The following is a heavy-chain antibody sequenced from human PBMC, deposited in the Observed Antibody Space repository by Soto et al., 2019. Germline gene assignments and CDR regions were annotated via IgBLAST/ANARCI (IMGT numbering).Heavy chain of an antibody. J-gene: IGHJ4*02. CDR3: ANRNWGSFDC. V-gene: IGHV4-34*01. CDR1: GGSFSGYY. D-gene: IGHD7-27*01. CDR2: INHSGST. Sequence: SETLSLTCAVYGGSFSGYYWSWIRQPPGKGLEWIGEINHSGSTNYNPSLKSRVTISVDTSKNQFSLKLSSVTAADTAVYYCANRNWGSFDCWGQGTLVTVSS.